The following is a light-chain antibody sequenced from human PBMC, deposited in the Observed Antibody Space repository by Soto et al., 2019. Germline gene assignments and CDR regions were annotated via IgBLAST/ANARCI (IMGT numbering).Light chain of an antibody. V-gene: IGKV3-11*01. J-gene: IGKJ1*01. CDR1: QSFSDY. CDR3: QQYSTYWT. Sequence: EIVLTQSPATLSLSPGERATLSCRSSQSFSDYLAWYQQKPGQAPRLLIYAASTRATGIPAKFIGNGSGTEFTLTISSLLPDDFATYYCQQYSTYWTFGQGTKVDIK. CDR2: AAS.